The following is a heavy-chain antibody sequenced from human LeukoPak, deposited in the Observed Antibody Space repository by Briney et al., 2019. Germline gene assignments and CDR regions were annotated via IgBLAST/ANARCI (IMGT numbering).Heavy chain of an antibody. V-gene: IGHV4-59*01. CDR3: ARSYASRRAFDI. CDR1: DGSINTYY. CDR2: IDYSGST. Sequence: SETLSLTCTVSDGSINTYYWSWVRQPPGKGLEWLGHIDYSGSTNYNPPLKSRVTISVDTSKSQFSLKLSSVTTADTAVYFCARSYASRRAFDIWGQGTMVTVSS. J-gene: IGHJ3*02.